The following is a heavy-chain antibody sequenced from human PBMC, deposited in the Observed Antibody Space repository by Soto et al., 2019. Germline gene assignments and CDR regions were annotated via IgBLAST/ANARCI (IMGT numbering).Heavy chain of an antibody. CDR3: ARGGSSSWYQVDY. D-gene: IGHD6-13*01. CDR1: GGSISSGGYY. Sequence: QVQLQESGPGLVKPSQTLSLTCPVSGGSISSGGYYWSWIRQHPGKGLEWIGYIYYRGCTYYNPSLKSRVTRSVDTSKNQFSLKLSSVTAADTAVYYGARGGSSSWYQVDYWGQGTLVTVSS. CDR2: IYYRGCT. V-gene: IGHV4-31*03. J-gene: IGHJ4*02.